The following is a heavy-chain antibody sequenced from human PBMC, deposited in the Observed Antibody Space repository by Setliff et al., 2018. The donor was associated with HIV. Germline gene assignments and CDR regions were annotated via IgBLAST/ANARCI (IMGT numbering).Heavy chain of an antibody. CDR2: ISIDGSNT. D-gene: IGHD2-21*01. V-gene: IGHV3-74*01. CDR3: ARGFAGGIGVGDC. Sequence: PGGSLRLSCAGSGFSFRSYYMHWVRQAPGKGLVWVSRISIDGSNTIYADSVKGRFTISRDNAGNTLYLQMNSLRAEDTAVYYCARGFAGGIGVGDCWGQGTLVTVS. J-gene: IGHJ4*02. CDR1: GFSFRSYY.